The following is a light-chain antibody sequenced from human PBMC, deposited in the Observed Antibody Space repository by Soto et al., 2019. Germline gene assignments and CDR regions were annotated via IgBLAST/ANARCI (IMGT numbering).Light chain of an antibody. Sequence: NFMLTQPHSVSESPGKTVTISCTRSSGSIASNYVQWDQQRPGSAPTTVIYEDNQRPSGVPDRFSGSIDSSSNSASLTISGLKTEDEADYYCQSYDSSNSVVFGGGTKLTVL. J-gene: IGLJ2*01. CDR2: EDN. CDR1: SGSIASNY. CDR3: QSYDSSNSVV. V-gene: IGLV6-57*04.